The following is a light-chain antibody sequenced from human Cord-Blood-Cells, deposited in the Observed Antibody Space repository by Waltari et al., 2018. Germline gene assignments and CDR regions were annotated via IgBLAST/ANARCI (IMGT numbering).Light chain of an antibody. Sequence: EIVLTQSPGTLSLSPGERAPLSCRASQSVSSSYLAWYQQKPGQAPRLLIYGASSRATGIPDRFSGSGSGTDFTLTISRLEPEDFAVYYCQQYGSSFGPGTKVDIK. CDR1: QSVSSSY. CDR3: QQYGSS. CDR2: GAS. V-gene: IGKV3-20*01. J-gene: IGKJ3*01.